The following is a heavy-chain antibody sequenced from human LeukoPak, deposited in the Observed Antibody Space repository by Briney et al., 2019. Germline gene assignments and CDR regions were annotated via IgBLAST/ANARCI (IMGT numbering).Heavy chain of an antibody. CDR3: ARDSRYYESSGYYRGNFYYYGMDV. CDR2: IIPMFGRP. CDR1: GDTFSRHA. V-gene: IGHV1-69*01. J-gene: IGHJ6*02. D-gene: IGHD3-22*01. Sequence: VASVKVSCKASGDTFSRHAVSWVRQAPGQGLEWMGGIIPMFGRPNYAQKFEGRVTITADESTSTAYMELSSLRSEDTAVYYCARDSRYYESSGYYRGNFYYYGMDVWAQGTTVTVSS.